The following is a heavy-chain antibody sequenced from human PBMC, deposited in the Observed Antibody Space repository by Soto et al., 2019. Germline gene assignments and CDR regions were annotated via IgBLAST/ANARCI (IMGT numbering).Heavy chain of an antibody. V-gene: IGHV3-13*04. CDR2: IGTAGDT. CDR3: AKAGYRSGWGGGAIDY. Sequence: PGGSLRLSCAASGFTFSSYDMHWVRQATGKGLEWVSAIGTAGDTYYPGSVKGRFTISRENAKNSLYLQMNSLRAGDTAVYYCAKAGYRSGWGGGAIDYWGQGTLVTVSS. D-gene: IGHD6-19*01. CDR1: GFTFSSYD. J-gene: IGHJ4*02.